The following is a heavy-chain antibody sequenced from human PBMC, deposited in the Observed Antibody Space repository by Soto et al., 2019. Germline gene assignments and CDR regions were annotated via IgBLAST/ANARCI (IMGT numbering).Heavy chain of an antibody. D-gene: IGHD3-22*01. Sequence: ASVKVSCKASGGTFSSYAISWVRQAPGQGLEWMGGIIPIFGTANYAQKFQGRVTITADESTSTAYMELRSLRSEDTAVYYCASARHLYYDRSGYDAFDIWGQGXMVTVSS. J-gene: IGHJ3*02. CDR3: ASARHLYYDRSGYDAFDI. CDR1: GGTFSSYA. V-gene: IGHV1-69*13. CDR2: IIPIFGTA.